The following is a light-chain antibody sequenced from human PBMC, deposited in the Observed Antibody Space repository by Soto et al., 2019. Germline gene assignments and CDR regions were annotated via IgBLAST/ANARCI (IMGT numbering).Light chain of an antibody. CDR3: QHYGSSPQT. J-gene: IGKJ1*01. CDR2: GAS. V-gene: IGKV3-20*01. CDR1: QSVSSSY. Sequence: EIVLTQSPGTLSLSPGERATLSCRASQSVSSSYLAWYQQKPCQAPSLLIYGASSRATGIPDRFSGSGSGTEFTFTISSREPEDFEVYYCQHYGSSPQTFGQGTKVEIK.